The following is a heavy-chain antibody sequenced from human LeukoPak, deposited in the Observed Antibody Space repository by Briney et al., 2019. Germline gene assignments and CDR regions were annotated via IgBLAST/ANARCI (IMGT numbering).Heavy chain of an antibody. Sequence: PGGSLRLSCAASGFAFDDYSMNWVRQAPGKGLEWVSAISGSGSYIYYADSVQGRFTISRDNAKNSLYLQVSSLRVEDTAVYYCARAPPGSIGGMDVWGKGTTVTVSS. CDR2: ISGSGSYI. CDR3: ARAPPGSIGGMDV. J-gene: IGHJ6*04. D-gene: IGHD1-26*01. V-gene: IGHV3-21*06. CDR1: GFAFDDYS.